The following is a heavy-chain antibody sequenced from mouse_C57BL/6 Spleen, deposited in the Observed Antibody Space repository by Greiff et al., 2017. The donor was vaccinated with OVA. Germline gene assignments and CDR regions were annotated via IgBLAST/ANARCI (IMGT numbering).Heavy chain of an antibody. V-gene: IGHV1-69*01. D-gene: IGHD1-1*01. CDR3: ARDYYGSSYYFDY. CDR2: IDPSDSYT. J-gene: IGHJ2*01. CDR1: SYTFTSCW. Sequence: QVQLQQPGAELVMPGASVKLSCKASSYTFTSCWMHWVKQRPGQGLEWIGEIDPSDSYTNYNQKFKGKSTLTVDKSSSTAYMQLSSLTSEDSAVYYCARDYYGSSYYFDYWGQGTTLTVSS.